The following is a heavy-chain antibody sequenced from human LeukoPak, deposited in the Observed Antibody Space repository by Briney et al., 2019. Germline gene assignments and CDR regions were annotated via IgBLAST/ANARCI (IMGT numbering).Heavy chain of an antibody. CDR2: INPNRGGT. D-gene: IGHD2-15*01. J-gene: IGHJ5*02. Sequence: GASVKVSCKASGYTFTGYYMHWVRQAPGQGLEWMGWINPNRGGTNKAQKFHGRVTIARDTSISTAYMELSRLRSDDTAVYYCARERRDGSWFDPWGQGTLVTVSS. CDR3: ARERRDGSWFDP. V-gene: IGHV1-2*02. CDR1: GYTFTGYY.